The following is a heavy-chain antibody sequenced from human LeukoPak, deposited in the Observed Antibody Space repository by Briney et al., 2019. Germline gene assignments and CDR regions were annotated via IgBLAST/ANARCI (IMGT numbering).Heavy chain of an antibody. V-gene: IGHV1-18*01. CDR1: GYTFTSYS. CDR3: ARTTIFGVASSAYNWFDP. J-gene: IGHJ5*02. Sequence: SVKFSCKASGYTFTSYSISLVRHAPGQGLEWMGWISAYNGNTNYAQKLQGRVTMTTDTSMSTAYMELRSLRSDDAAVYYCARTTIFGVASSAYNWFDPWGQGTLVTVSS. D-gene: IGHD3-3*01. CDR2: ISAYNGNT.